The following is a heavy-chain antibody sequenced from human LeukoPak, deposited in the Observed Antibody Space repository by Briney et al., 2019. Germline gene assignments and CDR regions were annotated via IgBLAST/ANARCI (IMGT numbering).Heavy chain of an antibody. CDR3: ARGSSLAAAGTGYSFDY. V-gene: IGHV4-34*01. CDR1: GGSFSGDY. D-gene: IGHD6-13*01. CDR2: IHHSGST. Sequence: SETMSLTCAVYGGSFSGDYWSWIRQPPGKGLEWIGEIHHSGSTNYNPSLKSRVTISVDTSKNQFSLKLTSVTAADTAVYYCARGSSLAAAGTGYSFDYWGQGTQVTVSS. J-gene: IGHJ4*02.